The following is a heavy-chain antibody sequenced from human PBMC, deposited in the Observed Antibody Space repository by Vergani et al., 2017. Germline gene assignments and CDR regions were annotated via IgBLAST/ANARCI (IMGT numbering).Heavy chain of an antibody. J-gene: IGHJ4*02. CDR1: GFTFSSYS. V-gene: IGHV3-21*01. CDR3: ASSITIFGVEEYYFDY. CDR2: ISSSSSYI. D-gene: IGHD3-3*01. Sequence: EVQVLESGGGLVKPGGSLRLSCAASGFTFSSYSMNWVRQAPGKGLEWVSSISSSSSYIYYADSVKGRFTISRDNAKNSLYLQMNSLRAEDTAVYYCASSITIFGVEEYYFDYWGQGTLVTVSS.